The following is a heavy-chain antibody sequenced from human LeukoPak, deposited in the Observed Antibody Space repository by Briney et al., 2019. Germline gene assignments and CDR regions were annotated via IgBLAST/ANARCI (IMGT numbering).Heavy chain of an antibody. J-gene: IGHJ4*02. CDR3: AKGFSYYDSSFGY. D-gene: IGHD3-22*01. Sequence: GRSLRLSCAASGFTFDDYAMHWVRQAPGKGLEWVSGISWNSGSMGYADSVKGRFTISRDNAKNSLYLQMNSLRAEDTALYYCAKGFSYYDSSFGYWGQGTLVTVSS. CDR2: ISWNSGSM. CDR1: GFTFDDYA. V-gene: IGHV3-9*01.